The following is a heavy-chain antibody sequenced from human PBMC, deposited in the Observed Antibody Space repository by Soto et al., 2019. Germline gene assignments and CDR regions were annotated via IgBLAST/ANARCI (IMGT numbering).Heavy chain of an antibody. Sequence: TGGSLRLSCAASGFTFTSAWMTWVRQAPGKGLEWVSSISSSSSYIYYADSVKGRFTISRDNAKNSLYLQMNSLRAEDTAVYYCATGMVRGVTLDAFDIWGQGTMVTVSS. CDR3: ATGMVRGVTLDAFDI. D-gene: IGHD3-10*01. CDR2: ISSSSSYI. J-gene: IGHJ3*02. CDR1: GFTFTSAW. V-gene: IGHV3-21*01.